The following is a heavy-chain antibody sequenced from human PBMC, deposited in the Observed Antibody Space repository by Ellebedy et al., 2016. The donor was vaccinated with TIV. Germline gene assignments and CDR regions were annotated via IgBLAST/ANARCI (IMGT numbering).Heavy chain of an antibody. D-gene: IGHD1-26*01. CDR1: GYTFTSYH. Sequence: ASVKVSCKASGYTFTSYHMHWVRQAPGQGLEWMGIINPSGGSTTYAQKFQGRVTISGDTSKNQLSLKLSSVTAADTAVYYCARHIVVPTPGFEYWGQGSPVTVSS. CDR3: ARHIVVPTPGFEY. J-gene: IGHJ4*02. V-gene: IGHV1-46*01. CDR2: INPSGGST.